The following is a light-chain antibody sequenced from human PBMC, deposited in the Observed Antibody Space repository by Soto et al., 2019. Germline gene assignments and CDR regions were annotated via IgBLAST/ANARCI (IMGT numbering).Light chain of an antibody. CDR1: SSNIGADYD. CDR3: QSYDSSLSAVV. J-gene: IGLJ2*01. CDR2: GNT. V-gene: IGLV1-40*01. Sequence: QSVLTQPPSVSGAPGQTITSSCTGSSSNIGADYDVHWYQHLPGTAPKLLIYGNTNRPSGVPDRLSGSRSGTSASLAITGLQADDEADYYCQSYDSSLSAVVFGGGTKLTVL.